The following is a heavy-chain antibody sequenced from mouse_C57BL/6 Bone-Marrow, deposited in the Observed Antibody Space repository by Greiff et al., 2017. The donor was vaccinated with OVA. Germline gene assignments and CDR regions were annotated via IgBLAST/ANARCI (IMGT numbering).Heavy chain of an antibody. J-gene: IGHJ1*03. V-gene: IGHV1-72*01. Sequence: QVQLQQPGAELVKPGASVKLSCKASGYTFTSYWMHWVKQRPGRGLEWIGRIDPNSGGTTYNEKFKSKATLTVDKPSSTAYMQHSRLTSENSAVYDGERCLGDGWYFDVWGTGTTVTVSS. CDR3: ERCLGDGWYFDV. D-gene: IGHD3-3*01. CDR2: IDPNSGGT. CDR1: GYTFTSYW.